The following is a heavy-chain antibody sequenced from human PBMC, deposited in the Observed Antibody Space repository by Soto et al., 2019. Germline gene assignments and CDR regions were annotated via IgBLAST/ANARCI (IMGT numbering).Heavy chain of an antibody. J-gene: IGHJ6*02. CDR3: ARFGSSSDYYYYGMDV. V-gene: IGHV4-39*01. CDR1: GGSISSSSYY. CDR2: IYYSGST. D-gene: IGHD6-6*01. Sequence: QLQLQESGPGLVKPSETLSLTCTVSGGSISSSSYYWGWIRQPPGKGLEWIGSIYYSGSTYYNPSLKSRVTIAXXTXKXQSSLKLSSVTAADTAVYYCARFGSSSDYYYYGMDVWGQGTTVTVSS.